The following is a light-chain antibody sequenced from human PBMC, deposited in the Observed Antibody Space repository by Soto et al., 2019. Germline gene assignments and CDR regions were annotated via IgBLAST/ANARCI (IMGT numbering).Light chain of an antibody. Sequence: QSVLTQPPSVSGAPGQRVTISCTGSSSNIGAGYAVHWFQQLPGIAPKLLIFGNNNRPSGVPDRFSGSKSGTSASLAITGLQAQDEGDYYCQPFDSVPSGVYVCGTETKVTGL. CDR2: GNN. CDR3: QPFDSVPSGVYV. CDR1: SSNIGAGYA. V-gene: IGLV1-40*01. J-gene: IGLJ1*01.